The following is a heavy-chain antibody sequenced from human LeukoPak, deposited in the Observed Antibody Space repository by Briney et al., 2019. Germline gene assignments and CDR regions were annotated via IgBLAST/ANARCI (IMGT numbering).Heavy chain of an antibody. CDR2: IYYSGST. CDR3: ARVQVAGPLDY. Sequence: SETLSLTCTVSGGSISSSSYYWGWIRQPPGKGLEWIGSIYYSGSTYYNPSLKSRVTISVDTSKNQFSLKLSSVTAADTAVYYCARVQVAGPLDYWGQGTLVTVSS. V-gene: IGHV4-39*07. D-gene: IGHD6-19*01. J-gene: IGHJ4*02. CDR1: GGSISSSSYY.